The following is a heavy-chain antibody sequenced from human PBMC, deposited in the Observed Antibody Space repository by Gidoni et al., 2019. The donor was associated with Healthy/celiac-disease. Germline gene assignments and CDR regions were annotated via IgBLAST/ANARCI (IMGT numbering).Heavy chain of an antibody. CDR1: AFSLSTSGVG. Sequence: QTTSKESGPTLVKPTQNLTLTCTFSAFSLSTSGVGVGWIRQPPGKALEWFALIYWDDDQRYSPSLKSRLTITKDTSKNQVVLTMTNMDPVDTATYYCALLIWRYSGYDQGGWFDPWGQGTLVTVSS. J-gene: IGHJ5*02. V-gene: IGHV2-5*02. D-gene: IGHD5-12*01. CDR3: ALLIWRYSGYDQGGWFDP. CDR2: IYWDDDQ.